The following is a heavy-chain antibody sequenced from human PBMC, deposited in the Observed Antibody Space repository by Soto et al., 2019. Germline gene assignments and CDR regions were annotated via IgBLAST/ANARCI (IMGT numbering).Heavy chain of an antibody. CDR1: GGSISSGDYY. Sequence: SETLSLTCTVSGGSISSGDYYWSWIRQHPGKGLEWIGYIYYSGSTYYNPSLKSRVTISVDTSKNQFSLKLSSVTAADTAVYYCARWWSGSRQGFDPWGQGTLVTSPQ. V-gene: IGHV4-31*03. CDR2: IYYSGST. J-gene: IGHJ5*02. D-gene: IGHD3-3*01. CDR3: ARWWSGSRQGFDP.